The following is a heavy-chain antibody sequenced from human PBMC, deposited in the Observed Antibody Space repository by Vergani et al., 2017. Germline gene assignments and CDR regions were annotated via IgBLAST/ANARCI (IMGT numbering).Heavy chain of an antibody. V-gene: IGHV4-34*01. CDR1: GGSFSGYY. Sequence: QVQLQQWGAGLLKPSETLSLTCAVYGGSFSGYYWSWIRQPPGKGLVWIGEINHSGSTNYNPSLKSRGTISVDTSKNQFSLKLSSVTAADTAVYFCARGYGSGWLDYWGQGTLVTVSS. CDR2: INHSGST. J-gene: IGHJ4*02. D-gene: IGHD6-19*01. CDR3: ARGYGSGWLDY.